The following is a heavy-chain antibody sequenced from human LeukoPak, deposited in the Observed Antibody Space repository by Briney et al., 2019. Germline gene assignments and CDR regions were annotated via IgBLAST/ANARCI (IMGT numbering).Heavy chain of an antibody. CDR3: ARSVYGVVTSFDY. V-gene: IGHV3-30*07. Sequence: GGSLRLSCGLCGFTFRTYAMLGVRGARDEGGEGVADITYGGNDKYYTDSVKGRFTISRDNSKNPVYLQMNSLRAEDTAVYYCARSVYGVVTSFDYWGQGTLVTVSS. CDR1: GFTFRTYA. J-gene: IGHJ4*02. CDR2: ITYGGNDK. D-gene: IGHD3-3*01.